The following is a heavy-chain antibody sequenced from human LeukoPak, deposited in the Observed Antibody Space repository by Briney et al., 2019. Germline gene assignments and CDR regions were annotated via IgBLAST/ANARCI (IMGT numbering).Heavy chain of an antibody. J-gene: IGHJ4*02. CDR3: ARDPRWEYYFDY. D-gene: IGHD1-26*01. V-gene: IGHV3-21*01. Sequence: PGGSLRLSCAASGFTFSSYAMNWVRQAPGKGLEWVSSISSSSSSIYYADSVKGRFTISRDNAKNSLYLQMNSLRAEDTAVYYCARDPRWEYYFDYWGQGTLVTVS. CDR1: GFTFSSYA. CDR2: ISSSSSSI.